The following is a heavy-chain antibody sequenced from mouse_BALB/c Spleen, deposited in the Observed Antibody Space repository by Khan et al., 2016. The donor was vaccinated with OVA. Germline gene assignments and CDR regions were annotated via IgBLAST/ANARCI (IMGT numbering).Heavy chain of an antibody. D-gene: IGHD2-1*01. Sequence: VQLQQSGPGLVKPSQSLSLTCSVTGYSITSGYYWSWIRQFPGNRLEWMGYISYDGSNNYNPSLKNRISITRDTSKKPFFLKLNSVTTEDTATXYCASKSYGKGAYWGQGTLVTVSA. CDR2: ISYDGSN. V-gene: IGHV3-6*02. J-gene: IGHJ3*01. CDR1: GYSITSGYY. CDR3: ASKSYGKGAY.